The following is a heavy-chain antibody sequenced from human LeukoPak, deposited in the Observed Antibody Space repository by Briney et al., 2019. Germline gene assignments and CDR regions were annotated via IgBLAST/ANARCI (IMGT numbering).Heavy chain of an antibody. CDR1: GGSISSGGYS. CDR3: ARVAAAGIGYYYGMDV. J-gene: IGHJ6*02. CDR2: IYHSGST. D-gene: IGHD6-13*01. Sequence: SETLSLTCAVSGGSISSGGYSWSWIRQPPGKGLEWLGYIYHSGSTYYNPSLKSRVTISVDRSKNQFSLKLSSVTAADTAVYYCARVAAAGIGYYYGMDVWGQGTTVTVSS. V-gene: IGHV4-30-2*01.